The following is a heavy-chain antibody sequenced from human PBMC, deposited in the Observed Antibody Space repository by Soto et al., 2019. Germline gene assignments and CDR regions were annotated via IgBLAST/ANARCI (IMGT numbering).Heavy chain of an antibody. J-gene: IGHJ4*02. V-gene: IGHV4-39*01. Sequence: PSETLSLTCTVSGGSVTNSSYYWGWIRQSPGKGLEWIGSVYYRGRSYSKSSVKSRVTISVDTSKSRFSLSLNSVTASDTAVYFCVSQRTTVPTQAYFDYWGPGALVTVSS. CDR3: VSQRTTVPTQAYFDY. D-gene: IGHD4-17*01. CDR1: GGSVTNSSYY. CDR2: VYYRGRS.